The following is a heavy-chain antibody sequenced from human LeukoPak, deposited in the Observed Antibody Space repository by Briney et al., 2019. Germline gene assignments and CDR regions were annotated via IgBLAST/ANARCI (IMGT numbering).Heavy chain of an antibody. CDR1: GFTFSSYS. D-gene: IGHD2-21*02. V-gene: IGHV3-21*01. J-gene: IGHJ5*01. CDR3: ARGPYCGSDCWFQS. Sequence: KAGGSLRLSCAASGFTFSSYSMNWVRQAPGKGLEWVSFISTSSSYIYYADSVKGRFTVSRDYARKSLYLQMNSLRAEDTAVYYCARGPYCGSDCWFQSWGQGTLVTVSS. CDR2: ISTSSSYI.